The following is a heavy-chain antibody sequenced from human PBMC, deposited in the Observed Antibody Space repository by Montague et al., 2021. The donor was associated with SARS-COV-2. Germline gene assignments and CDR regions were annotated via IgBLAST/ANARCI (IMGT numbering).Heavy chain of an antibody. D-gene: IGHD1-1*01. CDR2: TYYRSKWYN. CDR1: GDNVSSNSAT. Sequence: CAISGDNVSSNSATWNRVRQSPSRGLEWLGRTYYRSKWYNDYAVSVRGRVTINPDTSKNQFSLQLNSVTPEGTAIYYCTSGREGNYNVMDVWGQGTTVTVSS. V-gene: IGHV6-1*01. CDR3: TSGREGNYNVMDV. J-gene: IGHJ6*02.